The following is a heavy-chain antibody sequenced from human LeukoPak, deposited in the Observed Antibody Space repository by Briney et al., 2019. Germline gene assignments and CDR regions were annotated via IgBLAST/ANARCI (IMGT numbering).Heavy chain of an antibody. CDR1: GFTFSSYA. D-gene: IGHD6-13*01. CDR2: ISGSGGST. CDR3: AKDPYSSSWEYYYGMDV. V-gene: IGHV3-23*01. Sequence: AGGSLRLSCAASGFTFSSYAMSWVRQAPGKGLEWVSAISGSGGSTYYADSVKGRFTISRDNSKNTLYLQMNSLRAEDTAVYYCAKDPYSSSWEYYYGMDVWGQGTTVTVPS. J-gene: IGHJ6*02.